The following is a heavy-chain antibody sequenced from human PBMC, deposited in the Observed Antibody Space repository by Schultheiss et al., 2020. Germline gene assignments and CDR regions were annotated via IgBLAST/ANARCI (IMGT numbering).Heavy chain of an antibody. Sequence: GGSLRLSCAASGFTFSNAWMTWVRQAPGKGLEWVSVIYSGGSTYYADPVKGRFTISRDNSKHTLYLQMSSLRAEDTAVYYCAKDLRDKQHSYFDYWGQGTMVTVSS. V-gene: IGHV3-66*02. D-gene: IGHD6-13*01. J-gene: IGHJ4*02. CDR1: GFTFSNAW. CDR2: IYSGGST. CDR3: AKDLRDKQHSYFDY.